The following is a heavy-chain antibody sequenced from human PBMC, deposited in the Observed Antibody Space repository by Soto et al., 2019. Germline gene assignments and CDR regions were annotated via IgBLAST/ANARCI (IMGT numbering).Heavy chain of an antibody. V-gene: IGHV3-21*01. CDR3: AGGRRNTEYYYYYGMDV. CDR1: GFPFSNAW. Sequence: PVGSLRLSCAASGFPFSNAWMSWVRQAPGKGLEWVSSISSSSSYIYYADSVKGRFTISRDNAKNSLYLQMNSLRAEDTAVYYCAGGRRNTEYYYYYGMDVWGQGTTVTVSS. D-gene: IGHD3-16*01. CDR2: ISSSSSYI. J-gene: IGHJ6*02.